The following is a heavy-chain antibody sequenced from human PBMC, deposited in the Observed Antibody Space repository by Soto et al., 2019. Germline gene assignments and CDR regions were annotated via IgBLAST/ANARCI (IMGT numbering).Heavy chain of an antibody. CDR1: CGPFSGYY. Sequence: SETLSLTCAVYCGPFSGYYWSWIRQPPGKGLEWIGEINHSGSTNYNPSLKSRVTISVDTSKNQFALKLSSVTAADTAVYYCARGGRVRYGMDFWGQGTTVT. D-gene: IGHD3-3*01. V-gene: IGHV4-34*01. J-gene: IGHJ6*02. CDR2: INHSGST. CDR3: ARGGRVRYGMDF.